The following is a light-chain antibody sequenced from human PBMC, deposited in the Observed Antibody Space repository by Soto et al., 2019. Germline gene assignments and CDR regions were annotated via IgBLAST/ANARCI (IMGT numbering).Light chain of an antibody. CDR3: QKYNSAPLT. J-gene: IGKJ4*01. V-gene: IGKV1-27*01. Sequence: DVQMTQSPSSLSAFVGDRVTITCRASQGIAPYLAWFQQKPGKVPKLLIYATSTLQSGVQSRVSGSGSGTDFTLTISSLQPEDVATYYCQKYNSAPLTFGGGTKVEIK. CDR2: ATS. CDR1: QGIAPY.